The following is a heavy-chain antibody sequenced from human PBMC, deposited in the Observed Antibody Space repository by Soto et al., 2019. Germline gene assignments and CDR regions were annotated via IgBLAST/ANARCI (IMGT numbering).Heavy chain of an antibody. V-gene: IGHV3-23*01. D-gene: IGHD5-12*01. CDR1: GFTFSSYA. J-gene: IGHJ4*01. Sequence: GGSLRLSCAASGFTFSSYAMSWVRQAPGKGLEWVSAISGSGGSTYYADSVKGRFTMSRDISKNTLYLQMDSLRPEDTAVYYCAIAMAEKWHPFYFWGHGTLVTVSS. CDR3: AIAMAEKWHPFYF. CDR2: ISGSGGST.